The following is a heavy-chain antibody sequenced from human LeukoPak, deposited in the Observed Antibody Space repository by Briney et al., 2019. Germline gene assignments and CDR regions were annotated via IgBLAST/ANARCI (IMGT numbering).Heavy chain of an antibody. CDR2: NSGGSS. D-gene: IGHD3-22*01. Sequence: RPGGSLRLSCAVSGFTFSSYGVYWVRQAPGKGLEWVSSNSGGSSYYADSVKGRFTISRDNSKNTLYLQMNSLRAEDTAVYYCARGYYYDSSGYYHFDYWGQGTLVTVSS. CDR3: ARGYYYDSSGYYHFDY. CDR1: GFTFSSYG. V-gene: IGHV3-23*01. J-gene: IGHJ4*02.